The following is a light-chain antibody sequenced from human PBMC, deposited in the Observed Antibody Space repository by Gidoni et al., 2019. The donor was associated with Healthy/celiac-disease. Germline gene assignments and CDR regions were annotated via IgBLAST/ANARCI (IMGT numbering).Light chain of an antibody. Sequence: EIVMTQYPATLSVSPGERATLSCRASQSVSSNLAWYQQKPDQAPRLLIYGASTRATGIPARFSGSGSGTEFTLTISILPSEDFAVYYCQQYNTWPMYTFGQGTKLEIK. CDR2: GAS. CDR3: QQYNTWPMYT. V-gene: IGKV3-15*01. CDR1: QSVSSN. J-gene: IGKJ2*01.